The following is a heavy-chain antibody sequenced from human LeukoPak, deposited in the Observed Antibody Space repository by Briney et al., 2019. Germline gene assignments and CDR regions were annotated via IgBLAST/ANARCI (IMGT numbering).Heavy chain of an antibody. CDR1: GGSISSYY. D-gene: IGHD2-15*01. Sequence: PSETLSLTCTVSGGSISSYYWGWIRQPPGKGLEWIGSIYYSGSTYYNPSLKSRVTISVDTSKNQFSLKLSSVTAADTAVYYCARKVVVVAATNFDYWGQGTLVTVSS. CDR3: ARKVVVVAATNFDY. J-gene: IGHJ4*02. V-gene: IGHV4-39*01. CDR2: IYYSGST.